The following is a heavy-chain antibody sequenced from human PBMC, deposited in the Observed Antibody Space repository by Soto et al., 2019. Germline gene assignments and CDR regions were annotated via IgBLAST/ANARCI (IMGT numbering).Heavy chain of an antibody. V-gene: IGHV3-48*04. CDR3: ARSYVLGIETVYYFDY. CDR2: ISSSSSTI. Sequence: GGSLRLSCAASGFTFSSYSMNWVRQAPGKGLEWVSYISSSSSTIYYADSVKGRFTISRDNAKNSLYLQMNSLRAEDTAVYYCARSYVLGIETVYYFDYWGQGTLVTVSS. CDR1: GFTFSSYS. D-gene: IGHD2-8*02. J-gene: IGHJ4*02.